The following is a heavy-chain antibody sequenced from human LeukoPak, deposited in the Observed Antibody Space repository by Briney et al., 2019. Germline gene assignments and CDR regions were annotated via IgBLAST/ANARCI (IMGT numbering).Heavy chain of an antibody. CDR3: AKGRYSSSAGYFDY. V-gene: IGHV3-30*02. D-gene: IGHD6-13*01. J-gene: IGHJ4*02. CDR2: IRYDGSNK. CDR1: GFTFSSYG. Sequence: GGSLGLSCAASGFTFSSYGMHWVRQAPGKGLEWVAFIRYDGSNKYYADSVKGRFTISRDNSKNTLYLQMNSLRAEDTAVYYCAKGRYSSSAGYFDYWGQGTLVTVSS.